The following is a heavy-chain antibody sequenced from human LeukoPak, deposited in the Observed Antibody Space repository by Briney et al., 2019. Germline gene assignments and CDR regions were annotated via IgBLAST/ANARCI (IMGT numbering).Heavy chain of an antibody. CDR2: IIPILDIA. V-gene: IGHV1-69*04. D-gene: IGHD3-9*01. CDR1: GGTFSSYA. J-gene: IGHJ6*02. CDR3: ARGYILTGTTNNTPPYGMDV. Sequence: SVKVSCKASGGTFSSYAISWVRQVPGQGLEWMGRIIPILDIANYAQKFQGRVTITADKSTSTAYMELSSLRSEDTAVYYCARGYILTGTTNNTPPYGMDVWGQGTTVTVSS.